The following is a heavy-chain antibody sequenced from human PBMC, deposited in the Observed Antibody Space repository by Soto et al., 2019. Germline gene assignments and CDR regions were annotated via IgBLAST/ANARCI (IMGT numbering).Heavy chain of an antibody. J-gene: IGHJ4*02. CDR2: ISAYNGNT. D-gene: IGHD3-22*01. V-gene: IGHV1-18*04. CDR1: GYTFTSYG. Sequence: GASVKVSCKASGYTFTSYGISWVRQAPGQGLEWMGWISAYNGNTNYAQKLQGRVTMTTDTSTSTAYMELRSLRSDDTAVYYCARDRGMTRYYYDSSGYQTFDYWGQGTLVTVSS. CDR3: ARDRGMTRYYYDSSGYQTFDY.